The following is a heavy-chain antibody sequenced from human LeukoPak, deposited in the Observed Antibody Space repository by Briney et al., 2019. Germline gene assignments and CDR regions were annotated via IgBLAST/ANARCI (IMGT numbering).Heavy chain of an antibody. V-gene: IGHV3-33*01. D-gene: IGHD3-22*01. CDR1: GFTFSSYG. CDR3: SRDRSGYKIDY. J-gene: IGHJ4*02. Sequence: GGSLRLSCAASGFTFSSYGMHWVRQAPGKGLEWVAVIWYDGSNKYYADSVKGRFTISRDNSKNTLYLQMNSLRAEDTAVYYFSRDRSGYKIDYWRQGTLVTVSS. CDR2: IWYDGSNK.